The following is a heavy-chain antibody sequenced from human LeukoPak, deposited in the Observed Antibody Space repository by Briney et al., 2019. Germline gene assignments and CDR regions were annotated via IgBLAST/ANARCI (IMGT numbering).Heavy chain of an antibody. D-gene: IGHD5-18*01. Sequence: GGSLRLSCAASGFTFSSYSMNWVRQAPGKGLEWVSSISSSSSYIYYADSVKGRFTISRDNAKNSLYLQMNSLRAEDTAVYYCARAGGYSYGSYYYYYGMDVWGQGTTVTVSS. CDR1: GFTFSSYS. J-gene: IGHJ6*02. V-gene: IGHV3-21*01. CDR2: ISSSSSYI. CDR3: ARAGGYSYGSYYYYYGMDV.